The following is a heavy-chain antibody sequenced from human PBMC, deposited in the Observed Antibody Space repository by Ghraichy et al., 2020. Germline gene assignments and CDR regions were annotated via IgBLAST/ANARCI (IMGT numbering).Heavy chain of an antibody. CDR2: INHSGST. V-gene: IGHV4-34*01. CDR3: ARRQIAARFHY. J-gene: IGHJ4*02. CDR1: GGSFSGYY. Sequence: SETLSLTCAVYGGSFSGYYWSWIRQPPGKGLEWIGEINHSGSTNYNPSLKSRVTISVDTSKNQFSLKLSSVTAADTAVYYCARRQIAARFHYWGQGTLVTVSS. D-gene: IGHD6-6*01.